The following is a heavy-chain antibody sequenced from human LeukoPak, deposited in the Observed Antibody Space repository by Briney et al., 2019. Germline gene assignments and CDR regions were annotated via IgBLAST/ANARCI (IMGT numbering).Heavy chain of an antibody. D-gene: IGHD1-26*01. CDR2: IIPILGTT. J-gene: IGHJ6*03. Sequence: SVKVSCKASGGTFSSNAISWVRQAPGQGLEWMGGIIPILGTTNYAQKFQGRVTITADESTSTAYMELSSLRSEDTAVYYCARSYRTYYYYYMDVWGKGTTVTISS. V-gene: IGHV1-69*13. CDR1: GGTFSSNA. CDR3: ARSYRTYYYYYMDV.